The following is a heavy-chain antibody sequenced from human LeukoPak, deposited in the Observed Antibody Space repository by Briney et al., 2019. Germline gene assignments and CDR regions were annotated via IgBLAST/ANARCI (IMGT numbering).Heavy chain of an antibody. D-gene: IGHD2-2*01. J-gene: IGHJ4*02. Sequence: PGGSLRLSCSASGFTFSSYAMHWVRQAPGKALEYVSAISSNGGSTYYADSVKGRFTISRDNSKNTLYLQMSSLRAEDTAVYYCVKGYCSSISCYGDYWGQGTLVTFSS. V-gene: IGHV3-64D*09. CDR1: GFTFSSYA. CDR3: VKGYCSSISCYGDY. CDR2: ISSNGGST.